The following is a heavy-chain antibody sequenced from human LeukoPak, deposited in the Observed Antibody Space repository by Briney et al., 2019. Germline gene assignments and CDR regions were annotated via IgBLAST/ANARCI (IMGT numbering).Heavy chain of an antibody. CDR3: ARKGSYTNWFDP. CDR2: IYYSGST. J-gene: IGHJ5*02. CDR1: GGSISSYY. D-gene: IGHD3-10*01. V-gene: IGHV4-59*01. Sequence: SETLSLTCTVSGGSISSYYWSWIRQPPGKGLEWIGYIYYSGSTNYNPSLKSRVTISVDTSKNQFSLKLSSVTAADTAVYYCARKGSYTNWFDPWGQGTLVTVFS.